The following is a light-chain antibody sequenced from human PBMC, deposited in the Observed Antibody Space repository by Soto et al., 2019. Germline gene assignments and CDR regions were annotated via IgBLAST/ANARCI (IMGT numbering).Light chain of an antibody. CDR2: DVT. CDR1: GSDVGAYNY. CDR3: IAYTSSSTYV. V-gene: IGLV2-14*01. J-gene: IGLJ1*01. Sequence: QPVLTQPASVSGSPGQSITLSCTGTGSDVGAYNYVSWYQQNPGKAPQLMIYDVTTRPSGISNRFSGSKSGNTASLTISGLQAEDEADYYCIAYTSSSTYVFGTGTKVTVL.